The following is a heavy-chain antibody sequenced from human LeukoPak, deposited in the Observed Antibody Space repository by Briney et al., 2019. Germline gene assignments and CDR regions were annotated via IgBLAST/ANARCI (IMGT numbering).Heavy chain of an antibody. CDR3: AKVQRYYYDSSGYNDY. J-gene: IGHJ4*02. V-gene: IGHV3-23*01. CDR2: ISGSGGST. D-gene: IGHD3-22*01. CDR1: GFTFSSYS. Sequence: GGSLRLSCAASGFTFSSYSMNWVRQAPGKGLEWVSAISGSGGSTYYADSVKGRFTISRDNSKNTLYLQMNSLRAEDTAVYYCAKVQRYYYDSSGYNDYWGQGTLVTVSS.